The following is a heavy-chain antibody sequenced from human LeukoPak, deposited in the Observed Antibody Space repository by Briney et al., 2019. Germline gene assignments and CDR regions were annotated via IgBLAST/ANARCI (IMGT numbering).Heavy chain of an antibody. CDR2: INPNSGGT. Sequence: KVSCKASGYTFTGYYMHWVRQAPGQGLEWMGRINPNSGGTNYAQKFQGRVPMTRDTSISTAYMELSRLRSDDTAVYYCARTKGRIAVAGTNFDYWGQGTLVTVSS. D-gene: IGHD6-19*01. V-gene: IGHV1-2*06. J-gene: IGHJ4*02. CDR3: ARTKGRIAVAGTNFDY. CDR1: GYTFTGYY.